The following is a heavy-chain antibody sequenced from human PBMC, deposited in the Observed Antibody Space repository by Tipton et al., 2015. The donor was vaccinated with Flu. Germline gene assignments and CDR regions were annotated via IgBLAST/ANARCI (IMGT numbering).Heavy chain of an antibody. V-gene: IGHV4-61*02. Sequence: LRLSCTVSGGSISSGSYYWSWIRQPAGKGLEWIGRIYTSGSTNYNPSLKSRVIISVDTSKNQFSLKLSSVTAADTAVYYCARSKYPPQGGVVDDYWGQGTLVTVSS. J-gene: IGHJ4*02. CDR3: ARSKYPPQGGVVDDY. D-gene: IGHD3-3*01. CDR2: IYTSGST. CDR1: GGSISSGSYY.